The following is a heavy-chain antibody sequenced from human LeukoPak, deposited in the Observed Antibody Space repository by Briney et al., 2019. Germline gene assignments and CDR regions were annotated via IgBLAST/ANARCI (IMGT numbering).Heavy chain of an antibody. V-gene: IGHV3-23*01. Sequence: GGSLRLSCAASCFTYSNYAMNWVRQPPGKGLEWVSGISSGGGTTYYADYVKGRFIISRDNSKTTLYLQMDSLRAEDTAVYYCTKAGIAVPATPDYWGQGTLVTVSS. J-gene: IGHJ4*02. CDR2: ISSGGGTT. D-gene: IGHD6-19*01. CDR3: TKAGIAVPATPDY. CDR1: CFTYSNYA.